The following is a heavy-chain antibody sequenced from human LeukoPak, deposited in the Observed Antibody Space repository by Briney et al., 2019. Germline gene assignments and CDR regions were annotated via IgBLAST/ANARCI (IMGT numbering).Heavy chain of an antibody. CDR1: GGTFSSYA. J-gene: IGHJ3*02. V-gene: IGHV1-69*04. CDR3: ALNIVVVTANDAFDI. D-gene: IGHD2-21*02. Sequence: TVKVSCKASGGTFSSYAISWVRQAPGQGLEWMGRIIPILGIANYAQKFQGRVTITADKSTSTAYMELSSLRSEDTAVYYCALNIVVVTANDAFDIWGQGTMVTVSS. CDR2: IIPILGIA.